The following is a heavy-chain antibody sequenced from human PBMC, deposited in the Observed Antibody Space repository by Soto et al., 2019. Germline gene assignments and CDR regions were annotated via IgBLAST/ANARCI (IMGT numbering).Heavy chain of an antibody. D-gene: IGHD3-3*01. Sequence: SETLSLTCTVSGYSISSGYYWGWIRQPPGKGLEWIGSIYHSGSTYYNPSLKSRVTISVDTSKNQFSLKLSSVTAADTAVYYCVRGGKYDFWSGYYDYWGQGTLVTVSS. J-gene: IGHJ4*02. CDR1: GYSISSGYY. CDR2: IYHSGST. CDR3: VRGGKYDFWSGYYDY. V-gene: IGHV4-38-2*02.